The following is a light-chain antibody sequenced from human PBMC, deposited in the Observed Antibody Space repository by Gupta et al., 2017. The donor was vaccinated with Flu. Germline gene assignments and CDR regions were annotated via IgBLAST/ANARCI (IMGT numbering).Light chain of an antibody. CDR1: SIDVCGHNS. Sequence: TSIDVCGHNSCSRYHQHPGKAPKLFNVDVSNRPSGVSYRVSGSKYANTASLTSSGLQAEDESDYYCSSYTSSNTKIFGGGTKLTVL. J-gene: IGLJ2*01. CDR3: SSYTSSNTKI. CDR2: DVS. V-gene: IGLV2-14*03.